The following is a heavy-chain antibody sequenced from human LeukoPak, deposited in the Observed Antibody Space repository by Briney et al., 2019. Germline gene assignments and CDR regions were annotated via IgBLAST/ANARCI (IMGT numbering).Heavy chain of an antibody. Sequence: GVAHRLPCPASGFWFRRHSKNRVRQDPRTALVWVSRNSSDVCSTSYADSVKGRFTISRDNANNTLYLQMNSLRAEDTAVYYCARVKYCSGGSCYRQFDYWGQGTLVTVSS. J-gene: IGHJ4*02. V-gene: IGHV3-74*01. CDR2: NSSDVCST. CDR3: ARVKYCSGGSCYRQFDY. D-gene: IGHD2-15*01. CDR1: GFWFRRHS.